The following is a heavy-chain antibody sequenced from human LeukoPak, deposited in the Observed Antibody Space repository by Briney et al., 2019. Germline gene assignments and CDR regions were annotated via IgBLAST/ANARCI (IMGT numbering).Heavy chain of an antibody. CDR1: GFTFSSFW. CDR3: ARAGDFDWLLSFDY. V-gene: IGHV3-7*02. J-gene: IGHJ4*02. CDR2: IKKDGSEE. Sequence: GGSLRLSCAASGFTFSSFWMSWVRQAPGKGLEWVANIKKDGSEEYYVDSVKGRFTISRDNAKNSLYLQMNSLRAEDTAVYYCARAGDFDWLLSFDYWGQGTLVTVSS. D-gene: IGHD3-9*01.